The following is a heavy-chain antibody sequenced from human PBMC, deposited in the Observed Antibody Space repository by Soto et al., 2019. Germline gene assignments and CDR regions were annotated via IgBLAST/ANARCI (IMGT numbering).Heavy chain of an antibody. J-gene: IGHJ4*02. CDR3: VSPRNLWSDFDF. D-gene: IGHD3-10*01. CDR2: IYYSGTT. CDR1: GGSISTTEHY. Sequence: PSETLSLTCTVSGGSISTTEHYWGWLRQPPGKRLEWIGTIYYSGTTYYNPSLESRVTISVDTSKNQFSLKLKSVTAADTAVYYCVSPRNLWSDFDFWGQGTLVTVSS. V-gene: IGHV4-39*01.